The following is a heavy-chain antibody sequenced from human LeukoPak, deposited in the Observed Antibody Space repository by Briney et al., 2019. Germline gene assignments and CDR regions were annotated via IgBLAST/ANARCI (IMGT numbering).Heavy chain of an antibody. CDR2: ISAYNGNT. Sequence: ASVKVSCKASGYTFTSYDISWVRQAPGQGLEWMGWISAYNGNTNYAQRLQGRVTMTTDTSTSTAYMELMSLRSDDTAVYYCAREECTSTSCYMGAFWGQGTLVTVSS. V-gene: IGHV1-18*01. CDR1: GYTFTSYD. CDR3: AREECTSTSCYMGAF. J-gene: IGHJ4*02. D-gene: IGHD2-2*02.